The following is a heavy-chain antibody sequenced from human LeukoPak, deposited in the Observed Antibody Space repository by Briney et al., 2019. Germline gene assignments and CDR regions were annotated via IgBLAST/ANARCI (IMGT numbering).Heavy chain of an antibody. CDR3: ATGMKQLVRRYYYYMDV. V-gene: IGHV1-8*01. CDR1: GYTFTSYD. CDR2: MNPNSGNT. Sequence: GASVKVSCKASGYTFTSYDINWVRQATGQGLEWMGWMNPNSGNTGYAQKFQGRVTMTRNTSISTAYMELSSLRSEDTAVYYCATGMKQLVRRYYYYMDVWGKGTTVTVSS. D-gene: IGHD6-6*01. J-gene: IGHJ6*03.